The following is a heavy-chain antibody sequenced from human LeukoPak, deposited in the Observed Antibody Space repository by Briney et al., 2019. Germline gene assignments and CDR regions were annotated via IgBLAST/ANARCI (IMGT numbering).Heavy chain of an antibody. Sequence: QPGGSLRLSCAASGFTFSSYGMHWVRQAPGKGLEWVAVISYDGSNKYYADSVKGRFTISRDNSKNTLYLQMNSLRAEDTAVYYCAKDSGNPRFYYYYYMDVWGKGTTVTVSS. CDR1: GFTFSSYG. CDR2: ISYDGSNK. CDR3: AKDSGNPRFYYYYYMDV. D-gene: IGHD4-23*01. J-gene: IGHJ6*03. V-gene: IGHV3-30*18.